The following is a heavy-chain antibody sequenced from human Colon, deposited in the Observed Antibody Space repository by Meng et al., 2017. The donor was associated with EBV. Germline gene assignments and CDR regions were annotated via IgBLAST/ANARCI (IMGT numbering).Heavy chain of an antibody. CDR1: GGSISSGVYS. J-gene: IGHJ4*02. CDR3: AREAQQSGYFDP. D-gene: IGHD6-13*01. V-gene: IGHV4-30-2*01. Sequence: QLHLQESGSGLVNPSQTLSLTCVFSGGSISSGVYSWTWIRQPPGKGLEWIGHIFHSGSTYSNPSLKSRVTISVDRSKNQFSLRLSSVTAADTAVYYCAREAQQSGYFDPWGPGTLVTVSS. CDR2: IFHSGST.